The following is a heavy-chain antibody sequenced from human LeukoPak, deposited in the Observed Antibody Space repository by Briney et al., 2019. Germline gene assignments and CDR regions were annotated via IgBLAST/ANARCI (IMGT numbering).Heavy chain of an antibody. CDR3: AAVHGNQLYGGNAFDI. CDR1: GYTFTSYY. CDR2: INPSGGST. D-gene: IGHD4-23*01. Sequence: ASVKVSCKASGYTFTSYYMHWVRQAPGQGLEWMGIINPSGGSTNYAQKFQERVTITRDMSTSTAYMELSSLRSEDTAVYYCAAVHGNQLYGGNAFDIWGQGTMVTVSS. J-gene: IGHJ3*02. V-gene: IGHV1-46*01.